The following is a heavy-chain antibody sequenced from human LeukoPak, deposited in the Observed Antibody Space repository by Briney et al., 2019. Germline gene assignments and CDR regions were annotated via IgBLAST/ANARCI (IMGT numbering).Heavy chain of an antibody. Sequence: ASVKVSCKASGYTFTSYYMHWVRQAPGQGLEWMGWINPNSGGTNYAQKFQGRVTMTRDTSISTAYMELSRLRSDDTAVYYCARASVVVVPDMDVWGKGTTVTISS. V-gene: IGHV1-2*02. CDR3: ARASVVVVPDMDV. J-gene: IGHJ6*03. CDR2: INPNSGGT. CDR1: GYTFTSYY. D-gene: IGHD3-22*01.